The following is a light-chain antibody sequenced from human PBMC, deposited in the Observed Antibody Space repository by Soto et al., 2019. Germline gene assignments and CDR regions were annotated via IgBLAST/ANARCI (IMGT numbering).Light chain of an antibody. CDR2: AAS. Sequence: DIQLTHAPSFLSASAGARVSITCRASQAISSYLAWYQQKPGRAPKLLIYAASTLQSGVPSRFSGSGSGTEFTLTITSLQPEDFATYYCQQLNSYPITFGQGTRLEI. CDR1: QAISSY. V-gene: IGKV1-9*01. J-gene: IGKJ5*01. CDR3: QQLNSYPIT.